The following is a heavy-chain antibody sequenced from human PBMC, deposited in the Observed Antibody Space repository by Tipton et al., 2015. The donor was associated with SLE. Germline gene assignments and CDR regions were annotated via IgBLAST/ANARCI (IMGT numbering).Heavy chain of an antibody. CDR1: GGSISSSSYY. Sequence: TLSLTCTVSGGSISSSSYYWGWIRQPPGKGLEWIGSIYYSGSTYYNPSLKSRVTISVDTSKNQFSLKMRSVTAADTAVYYCARDRHYRGNVWFDPWGQGTLVTVSS. CDR3: ARDRHYRGNVWFDP. V-gene: IGHV4-39*07. CDR2: IYYSGST. J-gene: IGHJ5*02. D-gene: IGHD5-12*01.